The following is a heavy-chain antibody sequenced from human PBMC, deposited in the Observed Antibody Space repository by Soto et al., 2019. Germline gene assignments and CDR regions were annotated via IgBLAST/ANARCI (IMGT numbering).Heavy chain of an antibody. CDR3: ARDLNPYDY. CDR2: IKQDGSEK. CDR1: GFTFSRYW. J-gene: IGHJ4*02. V-gene: IGHV3-7*01. Sequence: GGSLRRSCAACGFTFSRYWMSWVRQAPGKGLEWVANIKQDGSEKYYVDSVKGRFTISRDNAKNSLYLQMNSLRAEDTAVYYCARDLNPYDYWGQGTLVTVSS.